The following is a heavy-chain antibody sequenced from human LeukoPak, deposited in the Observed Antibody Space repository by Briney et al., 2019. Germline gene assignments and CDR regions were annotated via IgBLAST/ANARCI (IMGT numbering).Heavy chain of an antibody. CDR2: IYYSGST. CDR1: GGSISSSSYY. D-gene: IGHD3-16*02. J-gene: IGHJ4*02. CDR3: ARGGMYYDYVWGSYRYPPYYFDY. Sequence: SETLSLTCTVSGGSISSSSYYWGWIRQPPGKGLEWIGSIYYSGSTYYNPSLKSRVTISVDTSKNQFSLKLSSVTAADTAVYYCARGGMYYDYVWGSYRYPPYYFDYWGQGTLVTVSS. V-gene: IGHV4-39*07.